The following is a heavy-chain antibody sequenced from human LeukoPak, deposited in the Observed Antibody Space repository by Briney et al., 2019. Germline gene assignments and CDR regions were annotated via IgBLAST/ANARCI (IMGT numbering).Heavy chain of an antibody. D-gene: IGHD1-26*01. CDR3: ARNIEWDGAFDI. J-gene: IGHJ3*02. Sequence: ASVKVSCKASGYTFTSYGISWVRQAPGQGLEWMGWISAYNGNTNYAQKLQGRVTMTTDTSTSTAYMELSSLRSEDTAVYYCARNIEWDGAFDIWGQGTMVTVSS. CDR2: ISAYNGNT. CDR1: GYTFTSYG. V-gene: IGHV1-18*01.